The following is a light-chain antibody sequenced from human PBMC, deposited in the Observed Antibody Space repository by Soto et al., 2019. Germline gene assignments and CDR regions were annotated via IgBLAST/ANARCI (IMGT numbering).Light chain of an antibody. J-gene: IGKJ2*01. CDR1: QSVTNS. Sequence: VLTQSPATLSLSPGERATLSCRASQSVTNSLVWYQQRPGQAPRLLIYDASKRATGIPARFSGSGSGTYFTIPISSLVHDDFALYYCQQHYYRPPLYTFGQGTKLEIK. V-gene: IGKV3-11*01. CDR2: DAS. CDR3: QQHYYRPPLYT.